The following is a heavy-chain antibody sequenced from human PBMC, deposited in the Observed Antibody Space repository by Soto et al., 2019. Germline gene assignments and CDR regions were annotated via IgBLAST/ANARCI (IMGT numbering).Heavy chain of an antibody. CDR2: IKTDGSST. Sequence: EVQLVESGGGLVQPGGSLRLSCAASGFSFSNYWIHWFRQAPGKGLVWVSRIKTDGSSTDYAASAKGRFTISRDNAKTTLSLQMNSLTAEETTVYYCAKREGNTYGMFHWGQGTLVTVSS. J-gene: IGHJ4*02. CDR3: AKREGNTYGMFH. CDR1: GFSFSNYW. V-gene: IGHV3-74*01. D-gene: IGHD5-18*01.